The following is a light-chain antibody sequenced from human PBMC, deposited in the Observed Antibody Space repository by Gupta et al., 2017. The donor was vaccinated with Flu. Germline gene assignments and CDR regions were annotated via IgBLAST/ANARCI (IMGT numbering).Light chain of an antibody. CDR2: EGN. Sequence: QSALTQPASVSGSPGQSITISCTATSSDVGIYNLVSWYQQPPGKAPKLMIYEGNKRPSGVSDRFSASKSCDSASLTISGLQAEDEADYHCCSYAGSSYVFGSGTKVTVL. CDR3: CSYAGSSYV. J-gene: IGLJ1*01. V-gene: IGLV2-23*01. CDR1: SSDVGIYNL.